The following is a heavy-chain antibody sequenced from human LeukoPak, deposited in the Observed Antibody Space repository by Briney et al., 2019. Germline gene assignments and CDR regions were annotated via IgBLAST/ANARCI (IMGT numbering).Heavy chain of an antibody. Sequence: PSETLSLTCTVSGXSVSSGGYYWSWIRQHPGKGLEWIGYIYYSGSTYYNPSLKSRVTISVDTSKNQFSLKLSSVTAADTAVYYCARDSKSLPAAGTAGHSYYYYGMDVWGQGTTVTVSS. D-gene: IGHD6-13*01. CDR1: GXSVSSGGYY. CDR3: ARDSKSLPAAGTAGHSYYYYGMDV. V-gene: IGHV4-31*03. CDR2: IYYSGST. J-gene: IGHJ6*02.